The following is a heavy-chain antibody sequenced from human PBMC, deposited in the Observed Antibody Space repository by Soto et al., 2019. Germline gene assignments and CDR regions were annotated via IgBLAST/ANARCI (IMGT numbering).Heavy chain of an antibody. CDR3: AKDAVYKDGLWLMDS. V-gene: IGHV3-23*01. CDR2: VTGSGGQI. CDR1: GFTISTYA. J-gene: IGHJ5*02. Sequence: XGSLRLSCAASGFTISTYAMTWVRQAPGKGLECVSGVTGSGGQIHYADSVKGRFTISKDNSKNTLYLQMSSLREEDTALYYCAKDAVYKDGLWLMDSWGQGTLVTVSS. D-gene: IGHD2-21*01.